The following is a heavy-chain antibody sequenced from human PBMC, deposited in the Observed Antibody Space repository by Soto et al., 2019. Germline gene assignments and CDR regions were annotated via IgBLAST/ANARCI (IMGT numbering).Heavy chain of an antibody. Sequence: ASVKFSCKIYGHTLTELSLHWVRQPPGKGLEWMGGFDPEDAETIFAQKIQGRVTLTEDTSTDTAYMELSSLGSDDTAVYYCATRTYYDYVWGSFDYWGQGTPVTV. J-gene: IGHJ4*02. CDR1: GHTLTELS. CDR2: FDPEDAET. CDR3: ATRTYYDYVWGSFDY. V-gene: IGHV1-24*01. D-gene: IGHD3-16*01.